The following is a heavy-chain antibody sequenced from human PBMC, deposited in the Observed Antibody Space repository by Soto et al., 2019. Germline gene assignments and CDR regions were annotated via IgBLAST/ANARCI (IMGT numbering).Heavy chain of an antibody. V-gene: IGHV1-2*02. D-gene: IGHD3-9*01. CDR3: AGEPQYYDILTGYPGGMDV. CDR1: GYTFTGYY. CDR2: INPNSGGT. J-gene: IGHJ6*02. Sequence: ASVKVSCKASGYTFTGYYMHWVRQAPGQGLEWMGWINPNSGGTNYAQKFQGRVTMTRDTSISTAYMELSRLRSDDTAVYYCAGEPQYYDILTGYPGGMDVWGQGTTVTVSS.